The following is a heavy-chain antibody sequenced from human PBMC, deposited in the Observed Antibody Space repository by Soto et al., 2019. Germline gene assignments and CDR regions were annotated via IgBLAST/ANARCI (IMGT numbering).Heavy chain of an antibody. CDR3: AKDLAPYGSGNYWEIFDS. CDR1: GFTFNDYG. D-gene: IGHD3-10*01. Sequence: EVQLLESGGGLVQPGGSLRLSCVASGFTFNDYGMSWVRQAPGKGLEWVSGISGRVGTTFHTDSVRGRFTISRDDSKNTLFLQMSSLRAEDTAIYYCAKDLAPYGSGNYWEIFDSWGQGTHVTVSS. CDR2: ISGRVGTT. J-gene: IGHJ4*02. V-gene: IGHV3-23*01.